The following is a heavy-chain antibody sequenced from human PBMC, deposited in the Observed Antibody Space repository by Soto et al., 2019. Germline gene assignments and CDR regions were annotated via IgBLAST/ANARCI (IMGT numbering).Heavy chain of an antibody. CDR1: GDSVSSNSAA. CDR2: TYYRSKWYN. J-gene: IGHJ6*02. CDR3: ARGFLVRHPHAGGTYYYYGMDV. D-gene: IGHD3-3*01. Sequence: QVQLQQSGPGLVKPSQTLSLTCAISGDSVSSNSAAWNWIRQSPSRGLEWLGRTYYRSKWYNDYAVSVKSRITINPDTSKNQFSLQLNSVTPEDTAVYYCARGFLVRHPHAGGTYYYYGMDVWGQGTTVTVSS. V-gene: IGHV6-1*01.